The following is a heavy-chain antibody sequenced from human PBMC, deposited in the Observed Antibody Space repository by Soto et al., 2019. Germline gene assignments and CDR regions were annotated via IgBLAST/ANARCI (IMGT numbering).Heavy chain of an antibody. J-gene: IGHJ4*02. CDR1: GDSTSGSLYF. CDR2: IFYDGYT. CDR3: ARLQAAVPHY. Sequence: QVQLQESGPGLVMPSETLSLTCTVSGDSTSGSLYFWGWIRQPPGKRLEWIVSIFYDGYTLYTPSLKSRVTISVDTSKNQFSLKLTSGAAAHTAIYFCARLQAAVPHYWGQGILVTVSS. V-gene: IGHV4-39*01. D-gene: IGHD6-13*01.